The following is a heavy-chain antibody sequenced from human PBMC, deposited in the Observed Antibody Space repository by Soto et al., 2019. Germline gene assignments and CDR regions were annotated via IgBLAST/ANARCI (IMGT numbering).Heavy chain of an antibody. Sequence: GESLKISCKGSGYSFTSYWISWVRQMPGKGLEWMGRIDPSDSYTNYSPSFQGHVTISADKSISTAYLQWSSLKASDTAMYYCASAIRGGGYYYGMDVWGQGTTVTVSS. V-gene: IGHV5-10-1*01. D-gene: IGHD3-16*01. CDR1: GYSFTSYW. CDR3: ASAIRGGGYYYGMDV. CDR2: IDPSDSYT. J-gene: IGHJ6*02.